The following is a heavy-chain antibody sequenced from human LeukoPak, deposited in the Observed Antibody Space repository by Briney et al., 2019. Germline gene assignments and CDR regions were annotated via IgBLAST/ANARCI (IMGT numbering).Heavy chain of an antibody. CDR3: AKVSWRSTLKLRYFDWSTRAPYYYYYYMDV. J-gene: IGHJ6*03. CDR1: GFTFSSYA. Sequence: GGSLRLSCAASGFTFSSYAMSWVRQAPGKGLEWVSAISGSGGSTYYADSVKGRFTISRDNSKNTLYLQMNSLRAEDTAVYYCAKVSWRSTLKLRYFDWSTRAPYYYYYYMDVWGKGTTVTISS. V-gene: IGHV3-23*01. D-gene: IGHD3-9*01. CDR2: ISGSGGST.